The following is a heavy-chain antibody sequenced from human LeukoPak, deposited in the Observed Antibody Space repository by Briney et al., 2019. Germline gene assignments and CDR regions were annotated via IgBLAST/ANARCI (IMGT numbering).Heavy chain of an antibody. Sequence: SETLSLTCTVSGGSISSSGYYWGWIRQPPGKGLEWIGSIYYSGSTYYNPSLKSRVTISVDTSNNQFSLKLSSVTAADMAVYYCARRNYYDSSGFDYWGQGTLVTVSS. CDR2: IYYSGST. J-gene: IGHJ4*02. D-gene: IGHD3-22*01. CDR3: ARRNYYDSSGFDY. CDR1: GGSISSSGYY. V-gene: IGHV4-39*01.